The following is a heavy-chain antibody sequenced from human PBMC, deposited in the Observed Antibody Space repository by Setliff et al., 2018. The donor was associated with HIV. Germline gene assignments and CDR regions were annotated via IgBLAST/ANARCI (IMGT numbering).Heavy chain of an antibody. CDR1: GGSISNYY. CDR3: ARESPSMSLDA. V-gene: IGHV4-4*07. Sequence: SETLSLTCTVSGGSISNYYWSWIRQPAEKGLEWIGHLHSSGDAYYGPSLKSRVAMSLDTSKNQFSLRLKSVTAADTAVYYCARESPSMSLDAWGQGTLVTVSS. J-gene: IGHJ1*01. CDR2: LHSSGDA. D-gene: IGHD3-10*02.